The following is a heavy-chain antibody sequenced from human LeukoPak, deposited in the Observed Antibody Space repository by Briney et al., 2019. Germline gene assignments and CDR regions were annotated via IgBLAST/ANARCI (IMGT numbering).Heavy chain of an antibody. CDR1: GYTFTCYY. V-gene: IGHV1-2*02. CDR2: INPNSGGT. CDR3: ARGGAGGHYYGSGSYYNRWFDP. Sequence: ASVKVSCKASGYTFTCYYMHWVRQAPGQGLEWMGWINPNSGGTNYEQKFQGRVTMTRDTSISTAYMELSRLRSDDTAVYYCARGGAGGHYYGSGSYYNRWFDPWGQGTLVTVSS. J-gene: IGHJ5*02. D-gene: IGHD3-10*01.